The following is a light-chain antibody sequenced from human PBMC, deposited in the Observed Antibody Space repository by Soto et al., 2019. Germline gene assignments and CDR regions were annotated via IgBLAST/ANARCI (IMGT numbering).Light chain of an antibody. CDR2: GHS. CDR3: QSYDCSLSTYV. J-gene: IGLJ1*01. V-gene: IGLV1-40*01. CDR1: NSNIGAGYD. Sequence: QSVLTQPPSVSGAPGQRVTISCTGSNSNIGAGYDVHWYQQLPGTAPKLLIYGHSNRPSGVPDRFSGSKSGTSASLAITGLQAEDEADYYCQSYDCSLSTYVFGTGTKVTVL.